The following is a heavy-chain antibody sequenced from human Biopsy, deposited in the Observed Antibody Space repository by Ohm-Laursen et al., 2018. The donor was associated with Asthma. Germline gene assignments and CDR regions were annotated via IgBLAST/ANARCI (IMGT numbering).Heavy chain of an antibody. Sequence: SLRLSCSASGFTFSSYAMSWVRQPPGKGLEWVSAISGSGGSTYYADSVKGRFTISRDNSKNTLHLRMNSLRAEDTAVYYCARGDSSGWSYYYFDYWGQGTLVTVSS. CDR3: ARGDSSGWSYYYFDY. J-gene: IGHJ4*02. V-gene: IGHV3-23*01. CDR2: ISGSGGST. D-gene: IGHD6-19*01. CDR1: GFTFSSYA.